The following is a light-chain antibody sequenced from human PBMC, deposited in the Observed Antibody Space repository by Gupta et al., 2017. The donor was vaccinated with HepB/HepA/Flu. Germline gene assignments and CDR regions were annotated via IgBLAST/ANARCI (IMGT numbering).Light chain of an antibody. V-gene: IGKV3-11*01. CDR2: DAS. CDR1: QSVSSY. J-gene: IGKJ5*01. Sequence: EIVLTQSPATLSLSPGERATLSCRASQSVSSYLAWYQQKPGQAPRLLIYDASNRATGIPARFSGSGCGTDFTLTISSREPEDFAVYYCQQRSNWPPWVTFGQGTRLEIK. CDR3: QQRSNWPPWVT.